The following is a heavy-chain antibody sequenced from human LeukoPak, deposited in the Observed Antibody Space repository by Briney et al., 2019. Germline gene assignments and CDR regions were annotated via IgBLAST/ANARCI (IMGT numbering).Heavy chain of an antibody. CDR3: GRVFFGVFPCDFFDF. D-gene: IGHD3-16*01. CDR2: IYDSGST. J-gene: IGHJ3*01. V-gene: IGHV4-39*07. CDR1: GGSIRSSYYY. Sequence: SETLSLTCTVSGGSIRSSYYYWGWLRQPPGKGLEWIGSIYDSGSTYYNPSLKSRVTISVDTSENQFSLKLSSVTAADTAVYYCGRVFFGVFPCDFFDFGGKGTMV.